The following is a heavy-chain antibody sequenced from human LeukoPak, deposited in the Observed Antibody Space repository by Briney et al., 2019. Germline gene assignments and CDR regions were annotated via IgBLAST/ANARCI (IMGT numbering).Heavy chain of an antibody. J-gene: IGHJ4*02. Sequence: ASAKVSCKASGYTFTDYYMHWVRQAPGQGLEWMGWINPNSGGTNYAQKFQGRVTMTRDTSISTAYMEPSRLRSDDTAVYYCARGSILYYGSGALGYWGQGTLVTVSS. V-gene: IGHV1-2*02. CDR3: ARGSILYYGSGALGY. CDR2: INPNSGGT. D-gene: IGHD3-10*01. CDR1: GYTFTDYY.